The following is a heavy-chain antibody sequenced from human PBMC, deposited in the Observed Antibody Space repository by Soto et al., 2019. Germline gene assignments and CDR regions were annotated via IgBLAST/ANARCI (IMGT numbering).Heavy chain of an antibody. J-gene: IGHJ4*02. V-gene: IGHV3-21*01. CDR2: ISSSSSYI. Sequence: GSLRLSCAASGFTFSSYSMNWVRQAPGKGLEWVSSISSSSSYIYYADSVKGRFTISRDNAKNSLYLQMNSLRAEDTAVYYCGGGYGGGIYYNLDYFDSGGKGTLVPVSS. CDR3: GGGYGGGIYYNLDYFDS. D-gene: IGHD3-10*01. CDR1: GFTFSSYS.